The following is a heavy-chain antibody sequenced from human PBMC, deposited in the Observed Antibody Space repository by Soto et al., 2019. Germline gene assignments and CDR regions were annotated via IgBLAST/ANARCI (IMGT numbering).Heavy chain of an antibody. J-gene: IGHJ4*02. CDR2: ISAYNGNT. Sequence: GASVKVSCKASGYTFTSYGISWVRQAPGQGLEWMGWISAYNGNTNYAQKLQGRVTMTTDTSTSTAYLQWSSLRASDTAMYYCARHGGAHYDSSGYHYALDYWGQGTPVTVSS. CDR1: GYTFTSYG. D-gene: IGHD3-22*01. CDR3: ARHGGAHYDSSGYHYALDY. V-gene: IGHV1-18*01.